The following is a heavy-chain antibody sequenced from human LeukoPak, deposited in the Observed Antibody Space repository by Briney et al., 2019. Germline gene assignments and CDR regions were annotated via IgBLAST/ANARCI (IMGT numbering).Heavy chain of an antibody. V-gene: IGHV4-39*07. CDR1: DGSISDSLYY. D-gene: IGHD1-7*01. CDR3: ANFRTGTILVT. J-gene: IGHJ5*02. CDR2: LSHGGSA. Sequence: SETLSLTCTVSDGSISDSLYYWGWIRQPPGRGLEWIGTLSHGGSAYYNPSLKSRVTISGDTSRTPISLNLNSVTAADTAVYYCANFRTGTILVTWGQGSLVTVSS.